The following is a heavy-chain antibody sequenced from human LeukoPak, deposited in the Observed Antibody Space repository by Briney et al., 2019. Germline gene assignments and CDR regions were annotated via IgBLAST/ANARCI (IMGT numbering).Heavy chain of an antibody. CDR3: ARGPYYYDSSGYSYFDY. J-gene: IGHJ4*02. Sequence: GGSLRLSCVTSGFTFSRHQMNWVRQAPGKGLEWVSYISSSGSTIYYADSVKGRFTISRDNAKNSLYLQMNSLRAEDTAVYYCARGPYYYDSSGYSYFDYWGQGTLVTVSS. V-gene: IGHV3-48*03. CDR2: ISSSGSTI. CDR1: GFTFSRHQ. D-gene: IGHD3-22*01.